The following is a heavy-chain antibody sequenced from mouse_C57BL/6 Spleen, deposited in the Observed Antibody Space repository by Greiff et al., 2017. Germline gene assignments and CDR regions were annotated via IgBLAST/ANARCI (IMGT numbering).Heavy chain of an antibody. CDR1: GFSFPSYG. V-gene: IGHV2-2*01. J-gene: IGHJ3*01. Sequence: VQRVESGPGLVQPSQSLSITCTVSGFSFPSYGVHWVRQSPGTGLEWLGVIWCGGSTDYNAAFISRLSISKDNSKSQVFFKRNSLQADDTAIYDCARNKGELPWFAYWGQGTLVTVSA. CDR3: ARNKGELPWFAY. CDR2: IWCGGST.